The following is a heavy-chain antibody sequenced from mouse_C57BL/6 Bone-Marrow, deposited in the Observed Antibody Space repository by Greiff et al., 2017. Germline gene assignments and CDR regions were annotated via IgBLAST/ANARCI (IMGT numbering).Heavy chain of an antibody. CDR3: AREGRFAY. J-gene: IGHJ3*01. V-gene: IGHV1-19*01. Sequence: EVKLQESGPVLVKPGASVKMSCKASGYTLTDYYMNWVKQSHGKSLEWIGVINPYNGGTSYNQKFKGKATLTVDKSSSTAYMELNSLTSEDSAVYYCAREGRFAYWGQGTLVTVSA. CDR1: GYTLTDYY. CDR2: INPYNGGT.